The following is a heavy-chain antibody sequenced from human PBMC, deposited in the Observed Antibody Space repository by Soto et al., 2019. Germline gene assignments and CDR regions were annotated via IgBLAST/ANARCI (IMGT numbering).Heavy chain of an antibody. CDR1: GSTFSTYG. CDR3: ARDIGLTAVAGFDP. V-gene: IGHV1-18*01. Sequence: QVQLVQSGAEMKSPGASVKVSCKATGSTFSTYGISWVRQAPGQGLEWMGWIGVYNGNTNYGQKFQGRVRKPTATSTSTAYMELRSLRSDDTAVYYCARDIGLTAVAGFDPWGQGTLVTVSS. D-gene: IGHD6-19*01. CDR2: IGVYNGNT. J-gene: IGHJ5*02.